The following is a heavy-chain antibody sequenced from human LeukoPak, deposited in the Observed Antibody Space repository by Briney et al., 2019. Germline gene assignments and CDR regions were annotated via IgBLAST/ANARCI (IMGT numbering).Heavy chain of an antibody. CDR3: ARDTASGFGELFDY. CDR2: TYYRSKWYN. V-gene: IGHV6-1*01. D-gene: IGHD3-10*01. CDR1: GDSVSSNSAA. Sequence: SQTLSLTCAISGDSVSSNSAAWNWIRQSPSRXXXXXXXTYYRSKWYNDYAVSVKSRITINPDTSKNQFSLQLNSVTPEDTAVYYCARDTASGFGELFDYWGQGTLVTVSS. J-gene: IGHJ4*02.